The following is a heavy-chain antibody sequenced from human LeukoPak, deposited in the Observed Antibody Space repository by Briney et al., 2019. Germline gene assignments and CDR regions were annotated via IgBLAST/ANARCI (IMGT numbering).Heavy chain of an antibody. CDR3: AREGVQSLNDY. Sequence: ASVKVSCKASGGTFSSYAINWVRQATGQGLEWMGWMNPNSGNTGYAQKFQGRVTITRNTSISTAYMELSSLRSEDTAVYYCAREGVQSLNDYWGQGTLVTVSS. CDR2: MNPNSGNT. J-gene: IGHJ4*02. V-gene: IGHV1-8*03. CDR1: GGTFSSYA. D-gene: IGHD1-1*01.